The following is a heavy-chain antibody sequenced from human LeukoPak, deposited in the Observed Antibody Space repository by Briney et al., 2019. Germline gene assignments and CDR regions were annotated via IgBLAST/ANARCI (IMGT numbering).Heavy chain of an antibody. D-gene: IGHD2-15*01. CDR2: IRYDGSNK. V-gene: IGHV3-30*02. Sequence: GGSLRLSCAASGFTFSNAWMSWVRQAPGKGLEWVAFIRYDGSNKYYADSVKGRFTISRDNSKNTLYLQMNSLRAEDTAVYYCAKDPGYCSGGSCNAIKYYFDYWGQGTLVTVSS. CDR3: AKDPGYCSGGSCNAIKYYFDY. CDR1: GFTFSNAW. J-gene: IGHJ4*02.